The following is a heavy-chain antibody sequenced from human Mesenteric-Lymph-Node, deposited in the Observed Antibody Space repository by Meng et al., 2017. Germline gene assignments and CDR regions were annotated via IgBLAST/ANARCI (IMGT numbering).Heavy chain of an antibody. Sequence: QAHLHQWRAGLLKPSETLSLTCAVYGGSFSDYYWTWIRQPPGKGLEWIGGINHSGSTNYNPSLKSRVTISVETSKNQFSLKLTSVTAADTAVYYCARVAFCGGDCYFLAPWGQGTLVTVSS. V-gene: IGHV4-34*01. D-gene: IGHD2-21*02. CDR2: INHSGST. CDR3: ARVAFCGGDCYFLAP. CDR1: GGSFSDYY. J-gene: IGHJ5*02.